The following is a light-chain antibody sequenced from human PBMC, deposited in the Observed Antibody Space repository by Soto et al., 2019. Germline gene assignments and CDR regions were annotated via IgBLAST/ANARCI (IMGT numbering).Light chain of an antibody. V-gene: IGKV1-5*03. CDR3: QQYSIYSRT. CDR1: QSISSW. Sequence: DMQMTQSPSTLSASVGDRVTITCRASQSISSWLAWYQQKPGKAPNLLIYKASTLRSGVPSRFSGSGSGTEFTLTISSLQPDDFATYYCQQYSIYSRTFGQGTKVEVK. CDR2: KAS. J-gene: IGKJ1*01.